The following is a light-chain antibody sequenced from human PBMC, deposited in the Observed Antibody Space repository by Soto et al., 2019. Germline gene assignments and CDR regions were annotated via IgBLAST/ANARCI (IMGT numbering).Light chain of an antibody. J-gene: IGLJ1*01. CDR2: EVN. V-gene: IGLV2-14*01. CDR1: SSDVGGYNY. CDR3: SSFTSTRTYV. Sequence: QSALTQPASVSGSPGQSITISCTGTSSDVGGYNYVSWYQQHPGKAPKLMIYEVNNRPSRISNRFSGSKSGNTASLTISGLQAEDEADYYCSSFTSTRTYVFGTGTKVTVL.